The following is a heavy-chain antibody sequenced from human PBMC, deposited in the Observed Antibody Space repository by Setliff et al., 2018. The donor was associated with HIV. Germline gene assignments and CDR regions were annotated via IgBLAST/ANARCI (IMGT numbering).Heavy chain of an antibody. CDR3: VKDTQTGYYDY. D-gene: IGHD3-10*01. CDR2: MNTDGSST. V-gene: IGHV3-74*01. Sequence: GGSLRLSCAASGFTFSSYWMHWVRQAPGKGLVWVFGMNTDGSSTRYADSVKGRFTISRDNAKNMLYLQINSLSADDTAVYYCVKDTQTGYYDYCGQGTLVTVSS. CDR1: GFTFSSYW. J-gene: IGHJ4*02.